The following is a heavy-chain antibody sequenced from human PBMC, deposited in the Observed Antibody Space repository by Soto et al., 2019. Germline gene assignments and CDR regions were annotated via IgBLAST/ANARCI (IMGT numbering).Heavy chain of an antibody. CDR3: ARGLIQLDYYYYYGMDV. Sequence: GASVKVSCKASGYTFTSYAMHWVRQAPGQRLEWMGWINAGNGNTKYSQKFQGRVAITRDTSASTAYMELSSLRSEDTAVYYCARGLIQLDYYYYYGMDVWGQGTTVTVSS. CDR1: GYTFTSYA. CDR2: INAGNGNT. D-gene: IGHD5-18*01. J-gene: IGHJ6*02. V-gene: IGHV1-3*01.